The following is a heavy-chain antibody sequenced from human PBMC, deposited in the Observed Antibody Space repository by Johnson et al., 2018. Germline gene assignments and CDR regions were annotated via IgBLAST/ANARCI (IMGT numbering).Heavy chain of an antibody. V-gene: IGHV3-33*06. J-gene: IGHJ3*02. D-gene: IGHD3-16*01. CDR3: AKDDQGFGPDI. CDR1: GFPFSSHG. Sequence: QVQLQESGGGVVQPGRSLRLSCAASGFPFSSHGMHWVRQAPGKGLEWVASIWYDGSKKYYADSVMKGRVTISRDNSKNTLYLEMNSLRGEDTAVFYCAKDDQGFGPDIWGQGTMFTVSS. CDR2: IWYDGSKK.